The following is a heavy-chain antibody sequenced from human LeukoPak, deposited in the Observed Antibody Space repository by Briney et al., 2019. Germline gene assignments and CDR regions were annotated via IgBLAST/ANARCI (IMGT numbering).Heavy chain of an antibody. CDR1: GFTFSSYA. V-gene: IGHV3-30-3*01. Sequence: GGSLRLSCAASGFTFSSYAMRWVRQAPGKGLEWVAVISYDGSNKYYADSVKGRFTISRDNSKNTPYVEMNSLRAEHTAVYYCAGIVVVFRGGGDYFDYWGQGTLVTVSS. D-gene: IGHD3-22*01. J-gene: IGHJ4*02. CDR3: AGIVVVFRGGGDYFDY. CDR2: ISYDGSNK.